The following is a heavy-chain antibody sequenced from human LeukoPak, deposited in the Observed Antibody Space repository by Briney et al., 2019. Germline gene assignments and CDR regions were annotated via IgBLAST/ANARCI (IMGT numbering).Heavy chain of an antibody. CDR1: GVSINSHY. V-gene: IGHV4-59*11. CDR3: ARVYSGNYCDY. J-gene: IGHJ4*02. Sequence: SETLSLTCTVSGVSINSHYWSWIRQPPGKGLEWIGHIYYSGSTNYNPSLKSRVTISVDTSKNQFSLKVSSVTAADTAVYSRARVYSGNYCDYWGQGTLVTVSS. CDR2: IYYSGST. D-gene: IGHD1-26*01.